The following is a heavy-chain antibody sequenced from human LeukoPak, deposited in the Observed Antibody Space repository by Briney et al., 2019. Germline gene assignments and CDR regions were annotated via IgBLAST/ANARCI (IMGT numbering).Heavy chain of an antibody. CDR1: GGTFSRHV. Sequence: GSSVKVSCKASGGTFSRHVINWVRQAPGQGLEWMGGITPIFDIVNYAQKFQGRVTITADESTSTAYMELSSLRSEDTAVYYCARPVDTAMVTLDYWGQGTLVTVSS. J-gene: IGHJ4*02. CDR2: ITPIFDIV. D-gene: IGHD5-18*01. CDR3: ARPVDTAMVTLDY. V-gene: IGHV1-69*01.